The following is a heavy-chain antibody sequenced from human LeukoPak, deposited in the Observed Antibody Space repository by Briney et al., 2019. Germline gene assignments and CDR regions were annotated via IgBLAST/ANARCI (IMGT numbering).Heavy chain of an antibody. CDR1: GFTFSSYS. J-gene: IGHJ5*02. V-gene: IGHV3-21*01. Sequence: GGSLRLSCAASGFTFSSYSMNWVRQAPGKGLEWVSSISSSSSYIYYADSVKGRFTISRDNARNSLYPQMNSLRAEDTAVYYCAREDSSGYYLNWFDPWGQGTLVTVSS. CDR2: ISSSSSYI. D-gene: IGHD3-22*01. CDR3: AREDSSGYYLNWFDP.